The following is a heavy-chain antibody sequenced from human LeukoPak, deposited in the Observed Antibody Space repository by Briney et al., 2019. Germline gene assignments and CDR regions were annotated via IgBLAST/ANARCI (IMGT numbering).Heavy chain of an antibody. J-gene: IGHJ4*02. Sequence: GGSLRLSCAASGFTFDDYAMHWVRQAPGKGLEWVSGISWNSGSIGYADSVKGRFTISRDDAKNSLYLQMNSLRAEDTALYYSAKVDLSSVMSCFDYWGQGTLVTVSS. V-gene: IGHV3-9*01. D-gene: IGHD4-11*01. CDR3: AKVDLSSVMSCFDY. CDR1: GFTFDDYA. CDR2: ISWNSGSI.